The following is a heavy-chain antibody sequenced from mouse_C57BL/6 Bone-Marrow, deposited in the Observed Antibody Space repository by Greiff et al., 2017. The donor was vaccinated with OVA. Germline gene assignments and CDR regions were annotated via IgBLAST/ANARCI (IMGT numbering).Heavy chain of an antibody. J-gene: IGHJ3*01. D-gene: IGHD2-5*01. CDR3: ARVGAYYSKGWFAY. Sequence: EVQLQQSGPELVKPGASVKISCKASGYTFTDYYMNWVKQSHGKSLEWIGAIIPNNGFTSYNQKFKGKATLTVDKSSSTAYMELRSLTSEDSAVYYCARVGAYYSKGWFAYWGQGTLVTVSA. CDR2: IIPNNGFT. V-gene: IGHV1-26*01. CDR1: GYTFTDYY.